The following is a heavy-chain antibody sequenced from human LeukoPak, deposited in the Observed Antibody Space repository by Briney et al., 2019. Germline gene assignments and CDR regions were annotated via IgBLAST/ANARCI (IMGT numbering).Heavy chain of an antibody. D-gene: IGHD6-13*01. Sequence: GGSLRLSCAASGFTFSSYGMHWVRQAPGKGLEWVAVIWYGGSNKYYADSVKGRFTISRDNSKNSLYLQMNSLRAEDTALYYCAKDIDIAAAGCPDYWGQGTLVTVSS. CDR2: IWYGGSNK. J-gene: IGHJ4*02. CDR1: GFTFSSYG. CDR3: AKDIDIAAAGCPDY. V-gene: IGHV3-33*03.